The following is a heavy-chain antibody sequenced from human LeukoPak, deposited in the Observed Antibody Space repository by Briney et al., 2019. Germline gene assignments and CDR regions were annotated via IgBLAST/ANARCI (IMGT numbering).Heavy chain of an antibody. Sequence: PGGSLRLSCAASGFTFSDYYMSWIRQAPGKGLEWVSYISSSGSTIYYADSVKGRFTISRDNAKNSLYLQMNSLRAEDTAVYYCARDQQPQIAAPTMRYYYYGMDVWGQGTTVTVSS. CDR2: ISSSGSTI. V-gene: IGHV3-11*01. J-gene: IGHJ6*02. CDR1: GFTFSDYY. D-gene: IGHD6-6*01. CDR3: ARDQQPQIAAPTMRYYYYGMDV.